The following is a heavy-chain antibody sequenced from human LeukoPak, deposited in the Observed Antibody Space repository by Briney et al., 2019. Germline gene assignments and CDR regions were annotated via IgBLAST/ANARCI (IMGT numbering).Heavy chain of an antibody. CDR3: AREASDYYDSSGGFDY. V-gene: IGHV3-21*01. CDR2: ISSSSSYI. CDR1: GFTFGSYS. D-gene: IGHD3-22*01. Sequence: GGSLRLSCAASGFTFGSYSMNWVRQAPGKGREWVSSISSSSSYIYYADSVKGRFTISRDNAKNSLYLQMNSLRAEDTAVYYCAREASDYYDSSGGFDYWGQGTLVTVSS. J-gene: IGHJ4*02.